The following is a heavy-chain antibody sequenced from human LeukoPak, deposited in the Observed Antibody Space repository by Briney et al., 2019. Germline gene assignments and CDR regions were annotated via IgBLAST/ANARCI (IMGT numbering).Heavy chain of an antibody. V-gene: IGHV3-23*01. D-gene: IGHD3-22*01. CDR2: IIGSGGCT. CDR1: RFTLSSYA. J-gene: IGHJ4*02. Sequence: GGALRLSCVASRFTLSSYAMSWVRPAPGRGVEWVSAIIGSGGCTYYADSVKGRCTISRDNSKNTLYLQMNSLRAEDTAVYYCAKDEDYYDSSGYGNHLLYYFDYWGQGTLVTVSS. CDR3: AKDEDYYDSSGYGNHLLYYFDY.